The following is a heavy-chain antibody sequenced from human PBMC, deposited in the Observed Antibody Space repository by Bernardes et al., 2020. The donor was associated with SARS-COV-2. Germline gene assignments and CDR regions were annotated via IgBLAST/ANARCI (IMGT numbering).Heavy chain of an antibody. V-gene: IGHV3-15*01. J-gene: IGHJ6*02. Sequence: GLSLRLACPAAGFTLSNAWMSWVRQAAGKGLEWVGRIKSKTDGGTTDYAAPVKGRFTISRVDSKNTLYLQMNSLKTEDTAVYYCTTLDVWGQGTTVTVSS. CDR1: GFTLSNAW. CDR2: IKSKTDGGTT. CDR3: TTLDV.